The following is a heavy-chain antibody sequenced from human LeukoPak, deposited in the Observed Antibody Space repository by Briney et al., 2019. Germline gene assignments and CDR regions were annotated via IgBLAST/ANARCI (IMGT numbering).Heavy chain of an antibody. Sequence: GGSLRRSCAASGFTFSNYAMHWVRQARGKGPELVTAISYDGSNKYYTDSVKGRFTISRDNSKNTLYLQMDSLRAEDTAVYYCARDRAWNYFDYWGQGTLVTVSS. V-gene: IGHV3-30-3*01. CDR3: ARDRAWNYFDY. CDR2: ISYDGSNK. J-gene: IGHJ4*02. D-gene: IGHD3-3*01. CDR1: GFTFSNYA.